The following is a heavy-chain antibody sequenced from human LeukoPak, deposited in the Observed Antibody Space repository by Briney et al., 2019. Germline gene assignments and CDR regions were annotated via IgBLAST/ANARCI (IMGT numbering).Heavy chain of an antibody. CDR1: GGSISSGGYY. J-gene: IGHJ4*02. D-gene: IGHD3-22*01. CDR3: ARVRGYYYDSSGYYYVPTLLDY. Sequence: PSQTLSLTCTVSGGSISSGGYYWSWIRQHPGKGLEWIGYIYYSGSTYYNPSLKSRVTISVDTSKNQFSLKLSSVTAAGTAVYYCARVRGYYYDSSGYYYVPTLLDYWGQGTLVTVSS. V-gene: IGHV4-31*03. CDR2: IYYSGST.